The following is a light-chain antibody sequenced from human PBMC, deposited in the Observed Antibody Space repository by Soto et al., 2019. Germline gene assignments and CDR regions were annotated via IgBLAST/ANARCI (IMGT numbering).Light chain of an antibody. CDR3: QLYNSYPVS. CDR2: KAS. CDR1: QSISSW. Sequence: DIQMTQSPSTLSASVGDRVTITCRASQSISSWLAWYQQKPGKAPKLLIYKASSLESGVPSRFSGSGSGTEFTLTISSLQPDDFATYYCQLYNSYPVSFGQGTKVEIK. J-gene: IGKJ1*01. V-gene: IGKV1-5*03.